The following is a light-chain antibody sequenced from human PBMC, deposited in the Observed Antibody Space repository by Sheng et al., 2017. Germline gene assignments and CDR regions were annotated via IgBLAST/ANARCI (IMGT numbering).Light chain of an antibody. CDR1: KLGDEY. J-gene: IGLJ2*01. CDR2: QDD. Sequence: SYELTQPPSVSVSPGQTASITCSGDKLGDEYVYWYQQKPGQSPVVVIYQDDKRPSGIPERFSGSNSGNTATLSISGTQTMDEADYYCQAWDSSTDVVFGGGTKLTVL. V-gene: IGLV3-1*01. CDR3: QAWDSSTDVV.